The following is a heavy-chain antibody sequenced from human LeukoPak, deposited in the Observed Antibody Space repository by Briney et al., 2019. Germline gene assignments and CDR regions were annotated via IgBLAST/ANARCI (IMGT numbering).Heavy chain of an antibody. D-gene: IGHD6-13*01. V-gene: IGHV7-4-1*02. J-gene: IGHJ4*02. CDR3: ARDLQRIAAAGIGGY. Sequence: ASVKVSCKASGYTFTGYYMHWVRQAPGQGLEWMGWINTNTGNPTYAQGFTGRFVFSLDTSVSTAYLQISSLKAEDTAVYYCARDLQRIAAAGIGGYWGQGTLVAVSS. CDR1: GYTFTGYY. CDR2: INTNTGNP.